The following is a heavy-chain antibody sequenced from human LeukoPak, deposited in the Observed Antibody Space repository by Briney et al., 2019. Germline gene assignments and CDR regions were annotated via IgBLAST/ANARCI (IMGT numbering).Heavy chain of an antibody. J-gene: IGHJ4*02. D-gene: IGHD1-14*01. Sequence: SETLSLTCTVSGGSISSYYWSWIRQPPGKGLEWIGYIYYSGSTNYNPSLKSRVTISVDTSKNQFSLKLSSVTAADTAVYYCARDLTGGYFDYWGQGTLATVSS. CDR3: ARDLTGGYFDY. CDR2: IYYSGST. V-gene: IGHV4-59*01. CDR1: GGSISSYY.